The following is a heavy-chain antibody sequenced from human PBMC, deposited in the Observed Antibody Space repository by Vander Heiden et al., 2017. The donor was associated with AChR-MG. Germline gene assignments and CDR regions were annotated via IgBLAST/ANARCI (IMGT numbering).Heavy chain of an antibody. Sequence: QVQLQQWGAGLLKPSETLSLTCAVYGGSFSGYYWSWIRQPPGKGLEWIGEINHSGSTNYNPSLKSRVTISVDTSKNQFSLKLSSVTAADTAVYYCARVGVVAATPSGAPPNNWFDPWGQGTLVTVSS. CDR3: ARVGVVAATPSGAPPNNWFDP. CDR2: INHSGST. D-gene: IGHD2-15*01. J-gene: IGHJ5*02. V-gene: IGHV4-34*01. CDR1: GGSFSGYY.